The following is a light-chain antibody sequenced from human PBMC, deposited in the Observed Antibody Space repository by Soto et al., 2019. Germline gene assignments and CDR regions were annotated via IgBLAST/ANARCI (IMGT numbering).Light chain of an antibody. V-gene: IGKV3-20*01. CDR3: QQYGSSPRT. J-gene: IGKJ1*01. CDR2: GAS. CDR1: QSVTSNY. Sequence: EIVLTQSPGTLSLSPGERATLSCRASQSVTSNYLAWYQQKPGQAPRLLIYGASSRATGIPDRFSGSGSGTDFTLTISRLELEDFAMYYCQQYGSSPRTFGQGTKVESK.